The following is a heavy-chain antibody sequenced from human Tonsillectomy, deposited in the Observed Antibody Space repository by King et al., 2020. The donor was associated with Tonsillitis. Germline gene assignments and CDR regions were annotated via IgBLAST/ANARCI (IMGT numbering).Heavy chain of an antibody. D-gene: IGHD1-26*01. J-gene: IGHJ3*02. CDR3: ARTGAYDAFDI. Sequence: VQLQQRGAGLLKPSETLSLTCDVYGGSFTDYFWSWIRQPPGKGLEWIGEISHGGSTSYNPSLKRRVTISLDTSKNQLSLKLTSVTAADTAVYYCARTGAYDAFDIWGQGTVVTVSS. V-gene: IGHV4-34*01. CDR1: GGSFTDYF. CDR2: ISHGGST.